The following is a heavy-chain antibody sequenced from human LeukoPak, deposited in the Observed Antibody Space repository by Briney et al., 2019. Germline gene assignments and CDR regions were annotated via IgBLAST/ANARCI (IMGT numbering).Heavy chain of an antibody. CDR3: ARGSGWYTMEYFQH. Sequence: SETLSLTCTVSGGSISSYYWSWIRQPPGKGLEWIGYIYYSGSTDYNPSLKSRVTISVDTSKNQFSLQLNSVTPEDTAVYYCARGSGWYTMEYFQHWGQGTLVTVSS. V-gene: IGHV4-59*12. CDR2: IYYSGST. J-gene: IGHJ1*01. D-gene: IGHD6-19*01. CDR1: GGSISSYY.